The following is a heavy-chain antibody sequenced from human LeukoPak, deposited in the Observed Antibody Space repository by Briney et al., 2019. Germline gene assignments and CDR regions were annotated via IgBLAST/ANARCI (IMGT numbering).Heavy chain of an antibody. CDR2: ISWNSGSI. V-gene: IGHV3-48*04. J-gene: IGHJ4*02. CDR3: ARFDWLLADY. D-gene: IGHD3-9*01. Sequence: GGSLRLSCAASGFTFSSYWMSWVRQAPGKGLEWVSGISWNSGSIGYADSVKGRFTISRDNAKNSLYLQMNSLRAEDTAVYYCARFDWLLADYWGQGTLVTVSS. CDR1: GFTFSSYW.